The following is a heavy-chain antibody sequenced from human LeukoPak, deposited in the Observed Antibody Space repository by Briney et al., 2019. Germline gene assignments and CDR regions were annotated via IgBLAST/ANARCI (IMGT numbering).Heavy chain of an antibody. Sequence: PGGSLRLSCAASGFTFSSYGMHWVRQAPGKGLEWVAVIWYDGSNKYYADSVKGRFTISRDNSKNTLYLQMNSLRAEDTAVYYCARDYSGGYEGQDYWGQGTPVTVSS. D-gene: IGHD5-12*01. CDR1: GFTFSSYG. J-gene: IGHJ4*02. V-gene: IGHV3-33*01. CDR2: IWYDGSNK. CDR3: ARDYSGGYEGQDY.